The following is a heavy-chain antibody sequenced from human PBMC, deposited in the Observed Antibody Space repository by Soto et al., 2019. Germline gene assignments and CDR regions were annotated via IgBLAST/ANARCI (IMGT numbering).Heavy chain of an antibody. CDR1: GGSFSGYY. CDR2: INHSGST. CDR3: ARVPMTRRIGYCSGGSCWSYYYYGMDV. Sequence: PSETLSLTCAVYGGSFSGYYWSWIRQPPGKGLEWIGEINHSGSTNYNPSLKSRVTISVDTSKNQFSLKLSSVTAADTAVYYCARVPMTRRIGYCSGGSCWSYYYYGMDVWAQGTTVTVSS. D-gene: IGHD2-15*01. V-gene: IGHV4-34*01. J-gene: IGHJ6*02.